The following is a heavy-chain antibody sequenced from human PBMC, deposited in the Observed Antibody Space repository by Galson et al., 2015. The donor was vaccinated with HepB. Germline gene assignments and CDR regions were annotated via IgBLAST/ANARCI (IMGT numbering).Heavy chain of an antibody. CDR1: GYSFTSYW. CDR3: ARRAMGDHIVHWYFDL. D-gene: IGHD3-16*01. V-gene: IGHV5-51*01. CDR2: IYPGDSET. J-gene: IGHJ2*01. Sequence: QSGAEVKKPGESLKISCQGSGYSFTSYWIGWVRRVPGKGLEWMGIIYPGDSETRYSPSFEGRVTISVDKSINTAYLQWNSLKASDTAMYYCARRAMGDHIVHWYFDLWGRGTLVTVSS.